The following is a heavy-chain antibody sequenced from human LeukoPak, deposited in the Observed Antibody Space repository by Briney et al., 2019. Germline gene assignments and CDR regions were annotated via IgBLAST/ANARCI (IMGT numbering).Heavy chain of an antibody. CDR3: ARAGYGGYVNWFDP. CDR2: IYHSGST. Sequence: KSSETLSLTCTVSGYSISSGYYWGWIRQPPGKGLEWIGSIYHSGSTYYNPSLKSRVTISVDTSKNQFSLKLSSVTAADTAVYYCARAGYGGYVNWFDPWGQGTLVTVSS. V-gene: IGHV4-38-2*02. D-gene: IGHD5-12*01. CDR1: GYSISSGYY. J-gene: IGHJ5*02.